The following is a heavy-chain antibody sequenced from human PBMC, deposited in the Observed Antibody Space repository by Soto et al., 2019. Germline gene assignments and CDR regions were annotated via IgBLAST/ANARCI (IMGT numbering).Heavy chain of an antibody. D-gene: IGHD3-10*01. CDR2: INTAGDT. CDR3: TYGSGRGYAFDI. V-gene: IGHV3-13*01. CDR1: GFTFSSYD. J-gene: IGHJ3*02. Sequence: PGGSLRLSCAASGFTFSSYDMHWVRQATGKGLEWVSGINTAGDTYYAGSVKGRFTISRDNAKNSLYLQMNSLRAEDTAVYYCTYGSGRGYAFDIWGQGTMVTVSS.